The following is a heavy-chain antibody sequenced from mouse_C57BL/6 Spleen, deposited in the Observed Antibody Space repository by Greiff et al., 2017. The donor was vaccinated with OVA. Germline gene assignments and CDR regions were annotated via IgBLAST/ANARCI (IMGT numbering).Heavy chain of an antibody. CDR3: ARDTTDAMDY. J-gene: IGHJ4*01. D-gene: IGHD1-1*01. CDR1: GYTFTDYN. Sequence: EVKLLESGPELVKPGASVKMSCKASGYTFTDYNMHWVKQSHGKSLEWIGYINPNNGGTSYNQKFKGKATLTVNKSSSTAYMELRSLTSEDSAVYYCARDTTDAMDYWGQGTSVTVSS. CDR2: INPNNGGT. V-gene: IGHV1-22*01.